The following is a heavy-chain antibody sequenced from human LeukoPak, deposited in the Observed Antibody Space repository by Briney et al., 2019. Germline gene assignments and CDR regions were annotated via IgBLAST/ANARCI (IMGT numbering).Heavy chain of an antibody. D-gene: IGHD2-2*01. V-gene: IGHV4-59*01. CDR3: VKSNSRYQPWTLDI. CDR1: SGSFRTYY. J-gene: IGHJ3*02. Sequence: SETLSLTCTVSSGSFRTYYWSWIRQRPGKGLEWIGYIFYNEGTSYNPSLKSRVTISVDTSNNQLSLKVNSVTAADTAMYYCVKSNSRYQPWTLDIWGRGTMVTVSS. CDR2: IFYNEGT.